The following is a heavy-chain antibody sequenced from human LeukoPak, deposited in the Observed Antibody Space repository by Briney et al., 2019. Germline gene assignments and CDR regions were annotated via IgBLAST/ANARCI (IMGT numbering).Heavy chain of an antibody. CDR1: GYSFTSYW. J-gene: IGHJ4*02. Sequence: GESLKISCQGSGYSFTSYWIGWVRQMPGKGLEWMGIIYPGDSDTRYSPSFQGQVTTPADKSISTAYLQWSSLKASDTAMYYCARLEQLGISPAHYWGQGTLVTVSS. CDR2: IYPGDSDT. V-gene: IGHV5-51*01. CDR3: ARLEQLGISPAHY. D-gene: IGHD7-27*01.